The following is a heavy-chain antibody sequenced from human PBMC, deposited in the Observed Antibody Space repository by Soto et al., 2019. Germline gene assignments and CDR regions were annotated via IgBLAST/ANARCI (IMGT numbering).Heavy chain of an antibody. CDR2: IYWDDDK. J-gene: IGHJ6*02. Sequence: QITLKESGPTLVKPTQTLTLTCTFSGFSLSTSGVGVGWIRQPPGKALEWLALIYWDDDKRYSPSLKSRLTITKDTSKNQVVLTMTNMDPVDTGTYYCAHEKPLPGSYYYFYGMDVWGQGTTVTVSS. D-gene: IGHD2-2*01. CDR3: AHEKPLPGSYYYFYGMDV. CDR1: GFSLSTSGVG. V-gene: IGHV2-5*02.